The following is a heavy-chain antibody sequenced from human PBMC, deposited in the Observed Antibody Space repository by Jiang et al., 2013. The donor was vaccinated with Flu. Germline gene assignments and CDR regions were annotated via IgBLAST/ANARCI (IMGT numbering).Heavy chain of an antibody. D-gene: IGHD5-12*01. CDR2: ISYDGTNK. CDR1: GFTFSSDS. V-gene: IGHV3-30*01. Sequence: VQLLESGGGVVQPGRSLRLSCAASGFTFSSDSMHWVRQAPGKGLEWVALISYDGTNKFYADSVKGRFTISRDNSKNTLYLQMDSLRAEDTAVYYCARDESSGLIDYWGQGTLLTVSS. CDR3: ARDESSGLIDY. J-gene: IGHJ4*02.